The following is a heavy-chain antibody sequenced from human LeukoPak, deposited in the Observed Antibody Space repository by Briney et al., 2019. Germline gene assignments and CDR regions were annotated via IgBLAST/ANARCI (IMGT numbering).Heavy chain of an antibody. V-gene: IGHV3-11*05. CDR2: ISTTSSYT. Sequence: PGGSLRLSCAAPGFTFSDYYMSWIRQAPGKGLEWVSYISTTSSYTDYADSVRGRFTISRDNAKNLLYLQMNSLRPEDTAVYYCARDWYCSSSICYTDRNWFDPWGQGTLVTVSS. D-gene: IGHD2-2*02. CDR1: GFTFSDYY. CDR3: ARDWYCSSSICYTDRNWFDP. J-gene: IGHJ5*02.